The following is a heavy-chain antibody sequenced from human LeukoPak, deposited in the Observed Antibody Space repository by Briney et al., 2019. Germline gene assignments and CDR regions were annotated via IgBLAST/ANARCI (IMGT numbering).Heavy chain of an antibody. V-gene: IGHV3-73*01. CDR1: GFNFSGSA. CDR3: TTTVTMVN. D-gene: IGHD4-17*01. Sequence: GGSLRLSCAASGFNFSGSAMHWVRQASGKGLEWVGRIRSKANSYATAYAASVKGRFTISRDDSKNTAYLQMNSLKTEDTAVYYCTTTVTMVNWGQGTLVTVSS. CDR2: IRSKANSYAT. J-gene: IGHJ4*02.